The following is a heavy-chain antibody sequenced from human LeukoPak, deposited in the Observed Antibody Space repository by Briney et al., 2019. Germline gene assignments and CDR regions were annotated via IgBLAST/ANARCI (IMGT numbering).Heavy chain of an antibody. CDR1: GGSFSGYY. D-gene: IGHD3-10*01. CDR3: ARRILWFGELSGPKLDY. V-gene: IGHV4-34*01. Sequence: SETLSLTCAVYGGSFSGYYWSWIRQPPGKGLEWIGEINHSGSTNYNPSLKSRVTISVDTSKNQFSLKLSSVTAADTAVYYCARRILWFGELSGPKLDYWGQGTLVTVSS. CDR2: INHSGST. J-gene: IGHJ4*02.